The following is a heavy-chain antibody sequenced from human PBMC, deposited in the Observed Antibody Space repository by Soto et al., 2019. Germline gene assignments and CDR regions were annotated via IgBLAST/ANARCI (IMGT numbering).Heavy chain of an antibody. CDR2: ISYGGSNK. CDR1: GFTFSSYG. D-gene: IGHD3-22*01. Sequence: GGSLRLSCAASGFTFSSYGMHWVRQAPGKGLEWVAVISYGGSNKYYADSVKGRFTISRDNSKNTLYLQMNSLRAEDTAVYYCARDGGHSRGDRRDLSPITMIVVHQDAFDFWGQGTMVTGSS. V-gene: IGHV3-30*03. J-gene: IGHJ3*01. CDR3: ARDGGHSRGDRRDLSPITMIVVHQDAFDF.